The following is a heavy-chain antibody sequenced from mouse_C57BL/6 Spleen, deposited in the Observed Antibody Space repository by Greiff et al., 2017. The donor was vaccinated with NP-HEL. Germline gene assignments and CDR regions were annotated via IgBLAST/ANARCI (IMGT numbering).Heavy chain of an antibody. J-gene: IGHJ4*01. D-gene: IGHD2-1*01. V-gene: IGHV1-15*01. CDR2: IHPNSGST. CDR3: ARVPIYYGTPYAMDY. Sequence: QVQLKESGAELVRPGASVTLSCKASGYTFTDYEMHWVKQTPVHGLEWIGMIHPNSGSTNYNEKFKSKATLTVDKSSSTAYMQLSSLTSEDSAVYYCARVPIYYGTPYAMDYWGQGTSVTVSS. CDR1: GYTFTDYE.